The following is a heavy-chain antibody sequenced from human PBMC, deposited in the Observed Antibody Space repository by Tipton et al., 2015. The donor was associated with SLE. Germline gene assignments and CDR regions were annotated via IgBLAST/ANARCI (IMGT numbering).Heavy chain of an antibody. CDR2: VHYSGGT. V-gene: IGHV4-59*08. D-gene: IGHD6-19*01. J-gene: IGHJ4*02. Sequence: TLSLTCSVSSGSMSNYYWSWIRQTPGKGLEWIGYVHYSGGTNYTPSLKGRVTISIDTSKNQFSLKLSSVTAADTAIYYCARHMRYQWNYFDYWGQGTLVTVSS. CDR1: SGSMSNYY. CDR3: ARHMRYQWNYFDY.